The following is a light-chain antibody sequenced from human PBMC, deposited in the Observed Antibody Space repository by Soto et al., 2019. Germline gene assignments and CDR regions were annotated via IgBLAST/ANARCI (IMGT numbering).Light chain of an antibody. Sequence: DIQMTQSPSSLSASIGDRVTRTCRGSQRTGTNLNWDQQRPGKAPKLLIYAVSSLQSGVSSRFSGSRSGTDFTLSINSLHREDFATYYCQQTYSAPPLFGQWTKVEIK. CDR3: QQTYSAPPL. CDR2: AVS. V-gene: IGKV1-39*01. J-gene: IGKJ1*01. CDR1: QRTGTN.